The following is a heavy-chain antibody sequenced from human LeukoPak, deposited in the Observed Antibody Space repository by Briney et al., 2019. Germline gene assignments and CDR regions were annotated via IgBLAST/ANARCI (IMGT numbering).Heavy chain of an antibody. CDR1: GYSISSGYY. D-gene: IGHD3-16*01. J-gene: IGHJ5*02. Sequence: SETLSLTCTVSGYSISSGYYWGWIRQPPGKGLEWIGSIYHSGSTYYNPSLKSRVTISVDTSKNQFSLKLSSVTAADTAVYYCARDYVAPISQYNWFDPWGQGTLVTVSS. CDR3: ARDYVAPISQYNWFDP. V-gene: IGHV4-38-2*02. CDR2: IYHSGST.